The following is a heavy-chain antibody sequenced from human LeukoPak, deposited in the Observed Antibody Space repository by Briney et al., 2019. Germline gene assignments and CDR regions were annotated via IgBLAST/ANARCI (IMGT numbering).Heavy chain of an antibody. D-gene: IGHD1-14*01. Sequence: PGGSLRLSCAASGFTFSSYWMSWVRQAPGKGLEWVANIKQDGSEKYYVDSVKGRFTISRDNAKNSLYLQMNSLRAEDTALYYCARSPAGPNYYGMDVWGQGTTVTVSS. CDR1: GFTFSSYW. CDR3: ARSPAGPNYYGMDV. J-gene: IGHJ6*02. CDR2: IKQDGSEK. V-gene: IGHV3-7*01.